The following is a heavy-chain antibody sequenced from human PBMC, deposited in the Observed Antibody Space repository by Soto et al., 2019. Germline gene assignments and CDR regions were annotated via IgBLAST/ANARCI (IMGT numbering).Heavy chain of an antibody. D-gene: IGHD6-6*01. CDR1: GFTFSSYA. CDR3: ARGTIVARQRLDY. CDR2: ISIRGGDE. Sequence: QVQLVESGGGVVQPGKSLRLSCAASGFTFSSYAMHWARQAPGKGLAWVTVISIRGGDEYYAESVRGRFTISRDDSKKTLYLQMDSLRVEDTAVYYCARGTIVARQRLDYWGQGTLVTVSS. V-gene: IGHV3-30*03. J-gene: IGHJ4*02.